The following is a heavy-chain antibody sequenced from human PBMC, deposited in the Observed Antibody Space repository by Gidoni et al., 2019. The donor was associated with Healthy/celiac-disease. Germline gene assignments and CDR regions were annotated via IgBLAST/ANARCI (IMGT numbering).Heavy chain of an antibody. CDR1: GFTFRSYG. Sequence: QVQLVESGGGVVQPGRSLRLSCAASGFTFRSYGMHWVRQAPGKGLEWVAVISDDGSNKYYADSVKGRFTISRDNSKNTLYLQMNSLRAEDTAVYYCAKDQGHGDYVRYFDYWGQGTLVTVSS. CDR2: ISDDGSNK. V-gene: IGHV3-30*18. J-gene: IGHJ4*02. CDR3: AKDQGHGDYVRYFDY. D-gene: IGHD4-17*01.